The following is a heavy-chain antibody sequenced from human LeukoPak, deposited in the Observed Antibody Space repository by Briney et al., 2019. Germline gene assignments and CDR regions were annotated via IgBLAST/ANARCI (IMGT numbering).Heavy chain of an antibody. D-gene: IGHD4-17*01. Sequence: QPGGSLRLSCAASGFTVSSNYMSWVRQAPGKGLEWVSVIYSCGSTYYADSVKGRFTISRDNSKNTLYLQMNSLRAEDTAVYYCARVVDHDYGDYYLDYWGQGTLVTVSS. CDR1: GFTVSSNY. J-gene: IGHJ4*02. V-gene: IGHV3-53*05. CDR2: IYSCGST. CDR3: ARVVDHDYGDYYLDY.